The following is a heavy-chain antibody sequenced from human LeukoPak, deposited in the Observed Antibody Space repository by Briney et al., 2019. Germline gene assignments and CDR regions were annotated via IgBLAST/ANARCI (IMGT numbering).Heavy chain of an antibody. D-gene: IGHD4-17*01. CDR3: ARGPTDYGDPNFDY. J-gene: IGHJ4*02. Sequence: SETLSLTCAVYGGSFSGYYWSWIRQPPGKGLEWIGEINHSGSTNYNPSLKSRVTISVDTSKNQFSLKLSSVTAADTAVYYCARGPTDYGDPNFDYWGQGTLVTVSS. V-gene: IGHV4-34*01. CDR2: INHSGST. CDR1: GGSFSGYY.